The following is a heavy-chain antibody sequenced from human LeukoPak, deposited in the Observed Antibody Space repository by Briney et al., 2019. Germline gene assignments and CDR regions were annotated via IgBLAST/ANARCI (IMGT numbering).Heavy chain of an antibody. CDR3: ARRLSSSWYDY. CDR2: IYFTGST. CDR1: GGSISSSPYF. V-gene: IGHV4-39*01. J-gene: IGHJ4*02. D-gene: IGHD6-13*01. Sequence: SETLSLTCTVSGGSISSSPYFWGWIRQPPGKGLEWIGNIYFTGSTYYNPSLRSRVTISVDTSKNQFSLKVSTVTAADTAVYYCARRLSSSWYDYWGQGTLVTVSS.